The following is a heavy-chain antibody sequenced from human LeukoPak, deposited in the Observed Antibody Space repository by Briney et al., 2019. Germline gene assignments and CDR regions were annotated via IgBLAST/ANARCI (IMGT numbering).Heavy chain of an antibody. CDR2: INPNSGGT. V-gene: IGHV1-2*02. D-gene: IGHD6-13*01. J-gene: IGHJ4*02. CDR3: ARERSSSLQGLGIDY. Sequence: ASVKVSCKASGYTFTGYYMHWVRQAPGQGLEWMGWINPNSGGTNYAQKFQGRVTMTRDTSISTAYMELSRLRSDDTAVYYCARERSSSLQGLGIDYWGQGTLVTVSS. CDR1: GYTFTGYY.